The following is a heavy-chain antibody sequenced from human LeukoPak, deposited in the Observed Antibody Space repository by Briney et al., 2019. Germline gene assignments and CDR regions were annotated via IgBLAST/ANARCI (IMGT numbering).Heavy chain of an antibody. D-gene: IGHD4-17*01. V-gene: IGHV3-23*01. Sequence: GSLRLSCAASGFNFSNYAMTWVRQAPGKGLEWVSVVTGSSRYTYYADSVKGRFTISRDNSKNILYLEMNSLRAEDTAVYYCARDWDKSPEGYGDSPLDYWGQGTLVTVSS. CDR2: VTGSSRYT. J-gene: IGHJ4*02. CDR3: ARDWDKSPEGYGDSPLDY. CDR1: GFNFSNYA.